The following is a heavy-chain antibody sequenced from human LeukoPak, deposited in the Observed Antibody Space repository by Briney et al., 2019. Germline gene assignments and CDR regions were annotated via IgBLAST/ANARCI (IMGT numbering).Heavy chain of an antibody. CDR1: GYTFTGHY. D-gene: IGHD1-26*01. CDR3: ATRPLSHSGSYWAGDY. Sequence: ASVKVSCKASGYTFTGHYMHWVRQAPGQGLEWMGRINPNSGGTNYAQKFQGRVTMTRDTSISTAYMELSRLRSDDTAVYYCATRPLSHSGSYWAGDYWGQGTLVTVSS. V-gene: IGHV1-2*06. J-gene: IGHJ4*02. CDR2: INPNSGGT.